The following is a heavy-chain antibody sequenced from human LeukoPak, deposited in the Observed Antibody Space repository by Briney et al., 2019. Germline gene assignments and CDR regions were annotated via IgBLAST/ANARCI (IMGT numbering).Heavy chain of an antibody. Sequence: PSETLSLTCTVSGGSISSHYWSWIRQPPGKGLEWIGYIYYSGSTNYNPSHKSRVTISVDTSKNQFSLKLSSVTAADTAVYYCARGYYDFWSGYPRFDPWGQGTLVTVSS. CDR3: ARGYYDFWSGYPRFDP. CDR1: GGSISSHY. V-gene: IGHV4-59*11. J-gene: IGHJ5*02. CDR2: IYYSGST. D-gene: IGHD3-3*01.